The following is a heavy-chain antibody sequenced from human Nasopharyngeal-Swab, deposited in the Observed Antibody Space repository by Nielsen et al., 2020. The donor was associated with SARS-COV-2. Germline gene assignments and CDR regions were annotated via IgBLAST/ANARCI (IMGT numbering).Heavy chain of an antibody. CDR3: WSSTAARVLY. CDR2: INTNTGNP. Sequence: ASVKVACKASGYTRTSYAMNWVRQAPGQGLEWMGWINTNTGNPTYAQGFTGRFVFSLDTSVSTAYLQISSLKAEDTAVYYCWSSTAARVLYWGQGTLVTVSS. V-gene: IGHV7-4-1*02. J-gene: IGHJ4*02. CDR1: GYTRTSYA. D-gene: IGHD6-6*01.